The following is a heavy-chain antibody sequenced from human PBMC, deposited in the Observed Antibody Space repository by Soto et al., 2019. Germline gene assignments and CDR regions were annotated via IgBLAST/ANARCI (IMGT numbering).Heavy chain of an antibody. CDR3: TQASGWFGEFDY. CDR1: GFTFSSYA. CDR2: ISGSGGST. Sequence: EVQLLESGGGLVRPGGSLRLSCAASGFTFSSYAMSWVRQAPGKGLEWVSAISGSGGSTYYADSVKGRFTISRDNSKNTLYLQLNSLRAEDTAVYYCTQASGWFGEFDYWGQGTLVTVSS. J-gene: IGHJ4*02. D-gene: IGHD3-10*01. V-gene: IGHV3-23*01.